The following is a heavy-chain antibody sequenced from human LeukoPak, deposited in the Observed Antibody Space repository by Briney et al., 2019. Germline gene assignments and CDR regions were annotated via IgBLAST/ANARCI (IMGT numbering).Heavy chain of an antibody. Sequence: GGSLRLSCAASGFTFSSYGMHWVRQAPGKGLEWVAVISYDGSNKYYADSVKGRSTISRDNSKNTLYLQMNSLRAEDTAVYYCAKGAIKALGFDYWGQGTLVTVSS. D-gene: IGHD7-27*01. CDR1: GFTFSSYG. CDR2: ISYDGSNK. CDR3: AKGAIKALGFDY. J-gene: IGHJ4*02. V-gene: IGHV3-30*18.